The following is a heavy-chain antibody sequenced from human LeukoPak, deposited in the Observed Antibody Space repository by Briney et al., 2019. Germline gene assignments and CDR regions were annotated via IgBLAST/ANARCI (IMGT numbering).Heavy chain of an antibody. CDR2: IYTSGST. J-gene: IGHJ4*02. D-gene: IGHD5-18*01. CDR3: ARDVVLGNTAMVDYFDY. CDR1: GGSISSYY. V-gene: IGHV4-4*07. Sequence: SEALSLTCTVSGGSISSYYWSWIRQPAGKGLEWIGRIYTSGSTNYNPSLKSRVTISVDKSKNQFSLKLSSVTAADTAVYCCARDVVLGNTAMVDYFDYWGQGTLVTVSS.